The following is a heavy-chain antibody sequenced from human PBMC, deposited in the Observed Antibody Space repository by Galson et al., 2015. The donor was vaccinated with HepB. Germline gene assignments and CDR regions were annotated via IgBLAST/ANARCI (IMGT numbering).Heavy chain of an antibody. CDR2: ISYDGSNK. V-gene: IGHV3-30-3*01. CDR1: GFTFSSYA. CDR3: ARVRSSGWNIDY. Sequence: SLRLSCAASGFTFSSYAMHWVRQAPGKGLEWVAVISYDGSNKYYADSVKGRFTISRDNSKNTLYLQMNSLRAEDTAVYYCARVRSSGWNIDYWGQGTLVTVSS. D-gene: IGHD6-19*01. J-gene: IGHJ4*02.